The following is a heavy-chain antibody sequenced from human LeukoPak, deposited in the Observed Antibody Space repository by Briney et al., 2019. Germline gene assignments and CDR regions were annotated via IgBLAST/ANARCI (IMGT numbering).Heavy chain of an antibody. V-gene: IGHV1-69*13. CDR2: IIPIFGTA. CDR1: GGTFSSYA. CDR3: ARADSSGSGGYWYFDY. D-gene: IGHD3-22*01. Sequence: WASVKVSCKASGGTFSSYAISWVRQAPGQGLEWMGGIIPIFGTANYAQKFQGRVTITADESTSTAYTELSSLRSEDTAVYYCARADSSGSGGYWYFDYWGQGTLVTVSS. J-gene: IGHJ4*02.